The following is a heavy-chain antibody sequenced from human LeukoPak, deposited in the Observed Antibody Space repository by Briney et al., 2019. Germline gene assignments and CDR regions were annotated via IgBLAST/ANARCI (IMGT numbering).Heavy chain of an antibody. Sequence: PGGSLRLSCAASGFTFSSYSMDWVRQAPGKGLEWLSYISGSGSPILYADSVKGRFTIPRDNAKNSLYLQMNSLRAEDTAVYYCAREKTTGVNYFDYWGQGTLVTVSS. CDR1: GFTFSSYS. J-gene: IGHJ4*02. CDR2: ISGSGSPI. CDR3: AREKTTGVNYFDY. V-gene: IGHV3-48*01. D-gene: IGHD4-11*01.